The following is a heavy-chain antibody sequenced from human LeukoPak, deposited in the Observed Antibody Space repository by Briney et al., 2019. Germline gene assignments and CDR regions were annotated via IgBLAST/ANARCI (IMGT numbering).Heavy chain of an antibody. D-gene: IGHD3-10*01. CDR1: GYSISSGYY. CDR3: ARYMVRGVIQMDV. CDR2: IYHSGST. J-gene: IGHJ6*04. V-gene: IGHV4-38-2*02. Sequence: SETLSLTCTVSGYSISSGYYWGWIRQPPGKGLEWIGSIYHSGSTYYNPSLKSRVTISVDTSKNQFSLKLSSVTAADTAVYYCARYMVRGVIQMDVWGKGTTVTVSS.